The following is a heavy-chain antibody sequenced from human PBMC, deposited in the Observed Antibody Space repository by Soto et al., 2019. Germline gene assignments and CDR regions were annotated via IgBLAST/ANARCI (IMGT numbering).Heavy chain of an antibody. D-gene: IGHD5-18*01. J-gene: IGHJ5*02. CDR1: GGSFSGYY. CDR3: ARARIVYSHGYRWFDP. Sequence: QVQLQQWGAGLLKPSETLSLTCAVYGGSFSGYYWSWIRQPTGKGLAWIGEINHSGSTNYNPSLKNRVSISVDTSKNQYALKLSSVTAAVTAVYYCARARIVYSHGYRWFDPWGQGTLVTVSS. V-gene: IGHV4-34*01. CDR2: INHSGST.